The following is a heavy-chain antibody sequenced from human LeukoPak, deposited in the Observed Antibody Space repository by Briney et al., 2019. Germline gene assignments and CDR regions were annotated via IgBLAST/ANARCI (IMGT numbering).Heavy chain of an antibody. CDR1: GGSISSGSYF. D-gene: IGHD1-26*01. CDR3: ARDWDESLYYFDY. CDR2: IYTSGST. Sequence: SQTLSLTCTVSGGSISSGSYFWSWIRQPAGKGLEWIGRIYTSGSTNYNPSLKSRVTMSVDTSKNQFSLKLSSVTAADTAVYYCARDWDESLYYFDYWGQGTLVTVSS. V-gene: IGHV4-61*02. J-gene: IGHJ4*02.